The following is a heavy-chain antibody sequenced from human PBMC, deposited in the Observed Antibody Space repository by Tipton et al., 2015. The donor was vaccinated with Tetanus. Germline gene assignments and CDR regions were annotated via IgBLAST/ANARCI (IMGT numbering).Heavy chain of an antibody. J-gene: IGHJ4*02. CDR2: IIPMLGTA. Sequence: QSGPEVKKPESSVKVSCTASGDTFSKYAISWVRQAPGQGLEWMGGIIPMLGTADYAQKFQGRVTITADKATSTAYMGLSSLRSDDTAVYFCARHIMITFGGVIAQPTFDSWGEGTLVTVSS. CDR3: ARHIMITFGGVIAQPTFDS. V-gene: IGHV1-69*06. D-gene: IGHD3-16*02. CDR1: GDTFSKYA.